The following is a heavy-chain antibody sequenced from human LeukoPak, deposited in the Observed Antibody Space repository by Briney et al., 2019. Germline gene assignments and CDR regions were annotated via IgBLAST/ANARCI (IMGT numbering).Heavy chain of an antibody. CDR1: GFTFDDYA. V-gene: IGHV3-9*01. Sequence: GGSLRLSCAASGFTFDDYAMHWVRQAPGKGLEWVSGISWNSGSIGYADSVKGRFTISRDNAKNSLYLQMNSLRAEDTAVYYCAREYDFWSGYSRGYWGQGTLVTVSS. CDR2: ISWNSGSI. CDR3: AREYDFWSGYSRGY. D-gene: IGHD3-3*01. J-gene: IGHJ4*02.